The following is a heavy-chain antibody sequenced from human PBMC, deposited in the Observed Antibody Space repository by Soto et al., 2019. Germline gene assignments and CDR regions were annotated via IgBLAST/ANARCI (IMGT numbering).Heavy chain of an antibody. Sequence: ASVKVSCKASGGTFSSYAISWVRQAPGQGLEWMGGIIPIFGTANYAQKFQGRVTITADESTSTAYMELSSLRSEDTAVYYCARMTDYARRGDAFHIWGPGTMPTVS. V-gene: IGHV1-69*13. CDR2: IIPIFGTA. CDR3: ARMTDYARRGDAFHI. J-gene: IGHJ3*02. CDR1: GGTFSSYA. D-gene: IGHD4-17*01.